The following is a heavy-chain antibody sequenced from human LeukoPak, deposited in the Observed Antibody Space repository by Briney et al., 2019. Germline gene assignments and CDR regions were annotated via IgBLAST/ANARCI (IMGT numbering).Heavy chain of an antibody. CDR2: MNPNSGNT. J-gene: IGHJ6*02. CDR3: ARESVEYSESQATGYGMDV. CDR1: GYTFTSYD. D-gene: IGHD5-18*01. Sequence: ASVKVSSKASGYTFTSYDINWVRQAAGQGLEWMGWMNPNSGNTGYAQKFQGRVTMTRNTSISTAYMELSSLRSEDTAVYYCARESVEYSESQATGYGMDVWGQGTTVTVSS. V-gene: IGHV1-8*01.